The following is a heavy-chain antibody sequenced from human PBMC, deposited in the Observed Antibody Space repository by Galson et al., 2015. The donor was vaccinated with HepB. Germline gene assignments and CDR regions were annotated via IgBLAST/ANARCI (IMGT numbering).Heavy chain of an antibody. CDR1: GFTFSDYY. J-gene: IGHJ4*02. CDR2: ISSSSSYT. CDR3: ARAGSEPPYYYDSSKLDY. Sequence: SLRLSCAASGFTFSDYYMSWIRQAPGKGLEWVSYISSSSSYTNYADSVKGRFTISRDNAKNSLYLQMNSLRAEDTAVYYCARAGSEPPYYYDSSKLDYWGQGTLVTVSS. D-gene: IGHD3-22*01. V-gene: IGHV3-11*06.